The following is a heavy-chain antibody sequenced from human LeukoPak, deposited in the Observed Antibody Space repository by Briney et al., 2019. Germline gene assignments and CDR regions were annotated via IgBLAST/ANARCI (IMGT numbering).Heavy chain of an antibody. V-gene: IGHV3-23*01. CDR2: ISGSGGST. CDR1: GFTFSSYG. J-gene: IGHJ4*02. CDR3: AKGGVIAPFDY. D-gene: IGHD3-16*02. Sequence: GGSLRLSCAASGFTFSSYGMSWVRQAPGKGLEWVSAISGSGGSTYYADSVEGRFTISRDNSKNTLYLQMNSLRAEDTAVYYCAKGGVIAPFDYWGQGTLVTVSS.